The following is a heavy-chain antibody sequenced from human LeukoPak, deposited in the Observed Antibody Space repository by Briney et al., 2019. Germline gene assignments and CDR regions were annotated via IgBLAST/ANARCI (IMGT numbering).Heavy chain of an antibody. CDR1: GVSISSGSYY. J-gene: IGHJ6*02. CDR2: IYTSGST. Sequence: SETLSLTCTVSGVSISSGSYYWSWLRQPAGRGLEWIGRIYTSGSTNYNPSLKSRVTISVDTSKNQFSLKLSSVTAADTAVYYCARESEYSSSNYYYYGMDVWGQGTTVTVSS. D-gene: IGHD6-6*01. V-gene: IGHV4-61*02. CDR3: ARESEYSSSNYYYYGMDV.